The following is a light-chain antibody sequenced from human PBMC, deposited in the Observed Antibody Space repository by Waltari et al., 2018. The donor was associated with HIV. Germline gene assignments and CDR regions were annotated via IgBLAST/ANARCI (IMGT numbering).Light chain of an antibody. V-gene: IGKV4-1*01. J-gene: IGKJ4*01. CDR1: QSLLFSSNNKHC. CDR2: WAS. CDR3: QQDCETPLT. Sequence: DIVLTHSPDSLAVSLGERATINCKSSQSLLFSSNNKHCLTWYQQKAGQPPRLLIYWASTRESGVPDRFSCSGSGTDFTLTISSLQAEDVAVYFCQQDCETPLTFGGGTKVEIK.